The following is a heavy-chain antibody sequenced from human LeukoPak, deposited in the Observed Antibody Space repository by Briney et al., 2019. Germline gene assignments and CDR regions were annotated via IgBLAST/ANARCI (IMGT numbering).Heavy chain of an antibody. CDR1: GGSISRNNYY. CDR3: AREIPLTGCDY. CDR2: LYYTGST. J-gene: IGHJ4*02. D-gene: IGHD3-9*01. V-gene: IGHV4-39*07. Sequence: PSETLSLTCSVSGGSISRNNYYWAWIRQPPGKGLEWIGTLYYTGSTYYNPSLESRVTISVDTSKNQFSLKLTSVTAADTAVYYCAREIPLTGCDYWGQGSLVAVSS.